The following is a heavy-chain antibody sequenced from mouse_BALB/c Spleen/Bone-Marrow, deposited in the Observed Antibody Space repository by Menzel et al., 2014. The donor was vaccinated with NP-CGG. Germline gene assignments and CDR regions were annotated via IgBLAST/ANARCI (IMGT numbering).Heavy chain of an antibody. D-gene: IGHD4-1*01. CDR2: IYPGDGDT. CDR3: AGMWDGYYAMDY. CDR1: GYTFTSYW. J-gene: IGHJ4*01. V-gene: IGHV1-87*01. Sequence: VQLQQSGAELARPGASVKLSCKASGYTFTSYWMQWVKQRPGQGLEWIGAIYPGDGDTRYTQKFKGKATLTADKSSSTAYMQLSSLASEDSAVYYCAGMWDGYYAMDYWGQGTSVTVSS.